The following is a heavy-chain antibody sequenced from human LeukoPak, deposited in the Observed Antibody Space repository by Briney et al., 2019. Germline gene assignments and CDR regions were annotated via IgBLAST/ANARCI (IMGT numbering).Heavy chain of an antibody. CDR1: GFTFNNYG. Sequence: GRSLRLSCAASGFTFNNYGMHWVRQAPGKGLEWVALIWYDGTNKYCGDSVKGRYTISRDNSKNTLYLQMNSLRAEDTAVYYCARGRFGELSVATFDIWGQGTMVTVSS. V-gene: IGHV3-33*01. D-gene: IGHD3-10*01. J-gene: IGHJ3*02. CDR2: IWYDGTNK. CDR3: ARGRFGELSVATFDI.